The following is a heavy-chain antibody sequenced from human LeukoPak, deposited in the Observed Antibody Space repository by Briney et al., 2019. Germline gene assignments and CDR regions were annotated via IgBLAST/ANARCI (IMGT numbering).Heavy chain of an antibody. D-gene: IGHD4-17*01. J-gene: IGHJ4*02. CDR3: ARDGGFYGDYLRV. V-gene: IGHV4-31*03. CDR1: GGSISSGGYY. Sequence: SQTLSLTCTVSGGSISSGGYYWSWIRQHTGRGLEWIGYIYYSGSTYYNPSLKSRVTISVDTSKNQFSLKLSSVTAADTAVYYCARDGGFYGDYLRVWGQGTLVTVSS. CDR2: IYYSGST.